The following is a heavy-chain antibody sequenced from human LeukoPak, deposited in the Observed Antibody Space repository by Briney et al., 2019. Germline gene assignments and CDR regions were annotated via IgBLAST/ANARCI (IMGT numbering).Heavy chain of an antibody. J-gene: IGHJ4*02. CDR2: ISGSGGST. Sequence: GGSLRLSCAASGFTFSSYAMSWVRQAPGKGLERVSAISGSGGSTYYADSVKGRFTISRDNSKNTLYLQMNSLRAEDTAVYYCAKDLAPFPSSFGYWGQGTLVTVSS. CDR3: AKDLAPFPSSFGY. CDR1: GFTFSSYA. V-gene: IGHV3-23*01. D-gene: IGHD3-16*01.